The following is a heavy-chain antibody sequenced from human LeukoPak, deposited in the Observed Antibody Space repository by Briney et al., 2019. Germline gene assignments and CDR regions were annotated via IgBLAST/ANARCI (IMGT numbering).Heavy chain of an antibody. V-gene: IGHV3-23*01. J-gene: IGHJ4*02. CDR3: AVGRRDAYYDILTGYYQGDDY. CDR2: IRGSGGST. CDR1: RFTFSSYA. D-gene: IGHD3-9*01. Sequence: GGSLRLSCAASRFTFSSYAMSWVRQAPGEGLEWVSAIRGSGGSTYYADSVTGLFPISKDNSKNTLDLQMNSLRAEDTAVYYCAVGRRDAYYDILTGYYQGDDYWGEGTLVTVSS.